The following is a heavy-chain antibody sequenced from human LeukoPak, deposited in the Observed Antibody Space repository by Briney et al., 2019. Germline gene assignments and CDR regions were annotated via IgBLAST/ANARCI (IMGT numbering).Heavy chain of an antibody. D-gene: IGHD5-18*01. V-gene: IGHV4-61*09. CDR1: GGSISSGSYY. Sequence: SQTLSLTCTVSGGSISSGSYYWSWLRQPPGKGLEWIGDIHNSESTTYNPSLKGRVTISVDTSKNQFSLKLNSVTAADTAVYFCARGGNSYVVDYWGQGTLVTVSS. CDR2: IHNSEST. CDR3: ARGGNSYVVDY. J-gene: IGHJ4*02.